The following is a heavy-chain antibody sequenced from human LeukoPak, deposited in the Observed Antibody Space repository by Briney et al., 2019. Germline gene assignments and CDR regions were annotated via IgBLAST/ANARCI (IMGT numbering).Heavy chain of an antibody. J-gene: IGHJ5*02. D-gene: IGHD6-19*01. V-gene: IGHV3-21*01. CDR3: ARAASGSGWTLTLGFDP. CDR1: GFTFSSYS. CDR2: ISSSSSYI. Sequence: GGSLRLSCAASGFTFSSYSMNWVRQAPGKGLEWVSSISSSSSYIYYADSVKGRFTISRDNAKNSLYLQMNSLRAEDTAVYYCARAASGSGWTLTLGFDPWGQGTLVTVSS.